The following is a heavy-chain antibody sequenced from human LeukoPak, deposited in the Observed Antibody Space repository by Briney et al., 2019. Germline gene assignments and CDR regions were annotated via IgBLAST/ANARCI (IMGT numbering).Heavy chain of an antibody. V-gene: IGHV3-53*04. CDR2: IYSGGST. CDR1: GFTVSSNY. D-gene: IGHD4-23*01. J-gene: IGHJ3*02. Sequence: GGSLRLSCAASGFTVSSNYMSWVRQAPGKGLEWVSVIYSGGSTYYADSVKGRFTISRPNSKKTLYLQMNSLRAEDTAVYYCARGSLATAVTHDAFDIWGHGTMVTVSS. CDR3: ARGSLATAVTHDAFDI.